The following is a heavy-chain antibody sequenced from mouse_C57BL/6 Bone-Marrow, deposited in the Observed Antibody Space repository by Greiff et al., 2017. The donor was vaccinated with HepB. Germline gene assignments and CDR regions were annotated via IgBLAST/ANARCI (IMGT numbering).Heavy chain of an antibody. CDR3: ARFPMYYYGSSYGFDY. D-gene: IGHD1-1*01. V-gene: IGHV1-69*01. Sequence: QVQLQQPGAELVMPGASVKLSCKASGYTFTSYWMHWVKQRPGQGLEWIGEIDPSDSYTNYNQKFKGKSTLTVDKSSSTAYMQLSSLTSEDSAVYYCARFPMYYYGSSYGFDYWGQGTTLTVSS. CDR1: GYTFTSYW. CDR2: IDPSDSYT. J-gene: IGHJ2*01.